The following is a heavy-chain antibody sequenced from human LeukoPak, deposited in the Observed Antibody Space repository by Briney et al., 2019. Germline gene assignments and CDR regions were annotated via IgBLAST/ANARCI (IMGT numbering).Heavy chain of an antibody. J-gene: IGHJ4*02. V-gene: IGHV2-70*11. D-gene: IGHD5-12*01. CDR1: GFSLSTSGMC. CDR2: IDWDDDK. CDR3: ARWIVATTESLDS. Sequence: SGPTLVNPTQTLTLTCTFSGFSLSTSGMCVTWIRQPPGKALEWLARIDWDDDKYYTTSLRTRLTISKDTSKNQVVLTMTNMDPVDTAMYYCARWIVATTESLDSWGQGTLVTVSS.